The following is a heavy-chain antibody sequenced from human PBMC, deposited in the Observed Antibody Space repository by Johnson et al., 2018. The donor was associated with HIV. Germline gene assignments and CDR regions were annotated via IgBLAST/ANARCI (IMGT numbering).Heavy chain of an antibody. CDR3: AAAEYDAFDI. J-gene: IGHJ3*02. CDR1: GFIFSDYY. Sequence: VQLVESGGGWVKPGGSLRLSCAASGFIFSDYYMSWIRQAPGKGLEWVSAISGSGGSTYYADSVKGRFTISRDNSKNTLYLQMNSLRAEDTAVYYCAAAEYDAFDIWGQGTMVTVSS. D-gene: IGHD6-6*01. V-gene: IGHV3-23*04. CDR2: ISGSGGST.